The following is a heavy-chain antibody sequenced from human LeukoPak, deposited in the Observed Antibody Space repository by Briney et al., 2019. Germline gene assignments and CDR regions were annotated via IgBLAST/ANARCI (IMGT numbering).Heavy chain of an antibody. V-gene: IGHV4-4*07. CDR1: GGSISSYY. D-gene: IGHD3-3*01. J-gene: IGHJ4*02. CDR3: ARTPYDFWSGYYSTIDYFDY. Sequence: PWETLSLTCTVSGGSISSYYWSWIRQPAGKGLEWIGRIYTSGSTNYNPSLKSRVTMSVDTSKNQFSLKLSSVTAADTAVYYCARTPYDFWSGYYSTIDYFDYWGQGTLVTVSS. CDR2: IYTSGST.